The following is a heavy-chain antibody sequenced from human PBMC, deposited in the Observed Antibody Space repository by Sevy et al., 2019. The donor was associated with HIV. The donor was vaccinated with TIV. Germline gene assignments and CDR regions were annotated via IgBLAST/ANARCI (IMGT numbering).Heavy chain of an antibody. Sequence: GGSLRLSCAASGFTFSSYAMSWVRQAPGKGLEWVSAISGSGGSTYYADSVKGRFTISRDNSKNTLYLQMNSLRAEDTAVYYCAKTVSRDFRSGPSSYYYGMDVWGQGTTVTVSS. CDR1: GFTFSSYA. D-gene: IGHD3-3*01. CDR2: ISGSGGST. J-gene: IGHJ6*02. CDR3: AKTVSRDFRSGPSSYYYGMDV. V-gene: IGHV3-23*01.